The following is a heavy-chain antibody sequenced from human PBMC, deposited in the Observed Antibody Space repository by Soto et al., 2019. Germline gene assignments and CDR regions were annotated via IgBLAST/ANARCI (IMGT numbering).Heavy chain of an antibody. V-gene: IGHV3-48*02. D-gene: IGHD2-21*02. Sequence: LRLSCAASGFTFSSYSMNWVRQAPGKGLEWVSYISSSSSTIYYADSVKGRFTISRDNAKNSLYLQMNSLRDEDTAVYYVAVAYCGGGCYDAFDIWGQGTMVTVSS. CDR2: ISSSSSTI. CDR3: AVAYCGGGCYDAFDI. CDR1: GFTFSSYS. J-gene: IGHJ3*02.